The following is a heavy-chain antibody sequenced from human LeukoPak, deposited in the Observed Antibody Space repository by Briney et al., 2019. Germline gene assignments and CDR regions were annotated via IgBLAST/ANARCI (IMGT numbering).Heavy chain of an antibody. CDR3: ARDTANGPFVISLDL. J-gene: IGHJ5*02. Sequence: PGGSLRLSCAASGFSLRSSEMNWVRQAPGKGPEWVAHINSADNVQYYTDSVRGRFTMSRDNAKDLLFLQMNSLRDDDTAVYYCARDTANGPFVISLDLWGQGVLVTVSS. CDR1: GFSLRSSE. V-gene: IGHV3-48*03. D-gene: IGHD2-8*01. CDR2: INSADNVQ.